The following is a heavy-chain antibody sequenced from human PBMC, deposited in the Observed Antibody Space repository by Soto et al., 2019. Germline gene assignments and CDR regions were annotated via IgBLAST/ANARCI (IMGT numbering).Heavy chain of an antibody. D-gene: IGHD1-26*01. CDR3: ASNHFGATPYGMDV. Sequence: QVQLVQSGAEEKKPGASVKVSCKASGYTFTSYAMHWVRQAPGQRLEWMGWINAGNGNTKYSQKFQGRVTITRDTSASTAYMKLSSLRSEDTAVYYCASNHFGATPYGMDVWGQGTTVTVSS. CDR2: INAGNGNT. CDR1: GYTFTSYA. V-gene: IGHV1-3*05. J-gene: IGHJ6*02.